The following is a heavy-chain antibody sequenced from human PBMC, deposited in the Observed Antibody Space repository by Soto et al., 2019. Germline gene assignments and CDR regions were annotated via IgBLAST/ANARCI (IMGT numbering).Heavy chain of an antibody. CDR1: GFAFSTFD. Sequence: GGSLRLSCAGSGFAFSTFDIHWVRQAPGKGLEWVSGIGTLSDTFYAASVQGRLTISRQNAKNSVYLQMNSLRAGDTAFYYCARGRSFSYDSTPPPMFDPWGQGTLVTVSS. CDR2: IGTLSDT. V-gene: IGHV3-13*01. J-gene: IGHJ5*02. CDR3: ARGRSFSYDSTPPPMFDP. D-gene: IGHD3-10*01.